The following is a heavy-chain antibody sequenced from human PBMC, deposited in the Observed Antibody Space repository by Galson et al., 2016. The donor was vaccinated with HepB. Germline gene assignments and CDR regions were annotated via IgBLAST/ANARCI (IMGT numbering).Heavy chain of an antibody. Sequence: QSGAEVKEPGESLRISCQGSGYRLTDYWITWVRQVPGKGLQWMGRIDPDDSYTNYSPSFQGHVTISVDKSINTAYLQWSTLKASDTAIYYCARALEYGSRNYYDYYAMDVWGPVTTVIVSS. D-gene: IGHD4-17*01. CDR2: IDPDDSYT. J-gene: IGHJ6*02. CDR1: GYRLTDYW. CDR3: ARALEYGSRNYYDYYAMDV. V-gene: IGHV5-10-1*01.